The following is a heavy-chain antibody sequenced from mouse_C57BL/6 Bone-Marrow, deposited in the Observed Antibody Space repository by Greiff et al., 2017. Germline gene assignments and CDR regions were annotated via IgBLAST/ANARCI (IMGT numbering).Heavy chain of an antibody. CDR2: ISYSGST. Sequence: DVQLQESGPGMVKPSQSLSLTCTVTGYSITSGYDWHWIRHFPGNKLEWMGYISYSGSTNYNPSLKSRISITHDTSKNHFFLKLNSVTTADTATYYCARDDGSSYTAWFAYWGQGTLVTVSA. CDR1: GYSITSGYD. J-gene: IGHJ3*01. V-gene: IGHV3-1*01. D-gene: IGHD1-1*01. CDR3: ARDDGSSYTAWFAY.